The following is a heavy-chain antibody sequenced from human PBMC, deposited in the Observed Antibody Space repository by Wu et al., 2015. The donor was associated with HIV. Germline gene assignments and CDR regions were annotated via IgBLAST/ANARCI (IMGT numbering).Heavy chain of an antibody. CDR3: ARDPFYDHSGYYKLDY. CDR2: IIPIFGKT. CDR1: GGTFSYSA. Sequence: QAQLVQSGAEVKKPGSSVKVSCKASGGTFSYSAIAWVRQAPGQGLEWMGRIIPIFGKTNYAQKFQGRVTITADESSTTAYMELSSLRSEDTAVYYCARDPFYDHSGYYKLDYWGQGTLVTVSS. V-gene: IGHV1-69*13. D-gene: IGHD3-22*01. J-gene: IGHJ4*02.